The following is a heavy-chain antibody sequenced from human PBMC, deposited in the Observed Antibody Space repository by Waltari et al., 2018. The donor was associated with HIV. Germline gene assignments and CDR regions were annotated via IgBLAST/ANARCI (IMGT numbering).Heavy chain of an antibody. CDR2: VNDSGSP. CDR1: GESFSDYY. Sequence: QVQLQQWGAGLLKPSDTLSLTCAVYGESFSDYYWSWIRQYPGKGLEWIGEVNDSGSPNHNPSLKSRVTISVDTSKNHFSLKLSSVTAADTAVYYCAKGIGPNCNSSTCAVYWFDPWSQGTLVTVSS. D-gene: IGHD2-2*01. J-gene: IGHJ5*02. CDR3: AKGIGPNCNSSTCAVYWFDP. V-gene: IGHV4-34*01.